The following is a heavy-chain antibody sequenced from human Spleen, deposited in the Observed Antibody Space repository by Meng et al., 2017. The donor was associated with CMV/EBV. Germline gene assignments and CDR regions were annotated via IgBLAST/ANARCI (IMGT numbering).Heavy chain of an antibody. CDR2: ITGDSTYK. CDR3: ARDELGPPPYSSSSEWWFDP. Sequence: GESLKISCAASGFTFGSHSMNWVRQAPGKGLEWVSSITGDSTYKHYADSLKGRFTISRDNAKNSLYLQMNSLRAEDTAVYYCARDELGPPPYSSSSEWWFDPWGQGTLVTVSS. V-gene: IGHV3-21*01. D-gene: IGHD6-6*01. CDR1: GFTFGSHS. J-gene: IGHJ5*02.